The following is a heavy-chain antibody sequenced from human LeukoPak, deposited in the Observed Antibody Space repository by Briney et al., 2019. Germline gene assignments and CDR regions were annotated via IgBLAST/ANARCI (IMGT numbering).Heavy chain of an antibody. J-gene: IGHJ4*02. D-gene: IGHD3-10*01. V-gene: IGHV3-30-3*01. CDR2: ISYDGSNK. CDR3: VRGFTYYYGSGSYVDY. Sequence: GGSLRLSCAASGFTFSSYAMHWVRQAPGKGLEWVAVISYDGSNKDYADSVKGRFTISRDNSKNTLYLQMNSLRAEDTAVYYCVRGFTYYYGSGSYVDYWGQGTLVTVSS. CDR1: GFTFSSYA.